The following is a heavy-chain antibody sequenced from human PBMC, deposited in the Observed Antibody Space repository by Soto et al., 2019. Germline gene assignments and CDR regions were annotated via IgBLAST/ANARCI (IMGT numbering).Heavy chain of an antibody. CDR2: IYYSGST. CDR3: AREVGELPYFDY. CDR1: GGSISSGDYY. D-gene: IGHD1-26*01. V-gene: IGHV4-30-4*01. Sequence: SETLSLTCTVSGGSISSGDYYWSWIRQPPGKGLEWIGYIYYSGSTYYNPSLKSRVTISVDTSKNQFSLKLSSVTAADTAVYYCAREVGELPYFDYWGRGTLVTVSS. J-gene: IGHJ4*02.